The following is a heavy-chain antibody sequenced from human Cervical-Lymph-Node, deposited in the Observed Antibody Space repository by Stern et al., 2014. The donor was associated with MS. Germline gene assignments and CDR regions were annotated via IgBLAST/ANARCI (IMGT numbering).Heavy chain of an antibody. Sequence: VQLVESGGGVVQPGRSLTLSCAASGFSLSNSGMHWVRQAPGKGLEWVAVMSFVGGHKKYGDSVKCRFSISRDMANNTLFLQMNSLRPEDTAVYYCMGVGDAMHVWGQGTTFIVSS. CDR1: GFSLSNSG. CDR2: MSFVGGHK. CDR3: MGVGDAMHV. J-gene: IGHJ6*02. V-gene: IGHV3-30*03.